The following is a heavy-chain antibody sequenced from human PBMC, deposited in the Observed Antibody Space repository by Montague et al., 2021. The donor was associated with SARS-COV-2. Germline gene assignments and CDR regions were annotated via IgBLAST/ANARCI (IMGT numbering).Heavy chain of an antibody. Sequence: CAISGDSVSTNSGTWNWVRLSPSKGLEWLGRTYYRSEWYSDYSVSVKSRISINPDTSKNQSSLQLNSVTPEDTAVYYCARAERESCGDGNCYQYFFNYWGQGTLVTVSS. CDR2: TYYRSEWYS. D-gene: IGHD2-15*01. V-gene: IGHV6-1*01. CDR3: ARAERESCGDGNCYQYFFNY. CDR1: GDSVSTNSGT. J-gene: IGHJ4*02.